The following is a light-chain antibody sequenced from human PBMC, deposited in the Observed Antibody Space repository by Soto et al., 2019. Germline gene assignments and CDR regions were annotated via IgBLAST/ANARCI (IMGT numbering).Light chain of an antibody. CDR2: DAS. CDR3: QQRSNWPLT. J-gene: IGKJ4*01. CDR1: QSVSSY. Sequence: EIVLTQSPATLSLSPGERATLSCRASQSVSSYLAWYQQKPGQAPRLLIYDASNRATGIPARFSGSGSGTDFTLTISNLEPEEFAVYYCQQRSNWPLTFGGGTKVEIK. V-gene: IGKV3-11*01.